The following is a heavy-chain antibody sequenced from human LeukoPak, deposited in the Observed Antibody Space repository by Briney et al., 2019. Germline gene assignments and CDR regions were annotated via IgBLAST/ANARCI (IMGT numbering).Heavy chain of an antibody. CDR3: ARDRSSSSYYYYGMDV. CDR2: IYTSGST. Sequence: SETLSLTCTVSGGSMSSGSYYWSWIRQPAGKGLEWIGRIYTSGSTNYNPSLKSRVIISVDTSKNQFSLKLSSVTAADTAVYYCARDRSSSSYYYYGMDVWGQGTTVTVSS. V-gene: IGHV4-61*02. D-gene: IGHD6-6*01. J-gene: IGHJ6*02. CDR1: GGSMSSGSYY.